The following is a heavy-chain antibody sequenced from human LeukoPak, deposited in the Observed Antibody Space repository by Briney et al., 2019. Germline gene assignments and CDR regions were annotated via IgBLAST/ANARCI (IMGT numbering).Heavy chain of an antibody. J-gene: IGHJ6*03. Sequence: SETLSLTSTVSGGSISSYYWSWIRQPPGKGLEWIGYIYYSGSTNYNPSLKSRVTISVDTSKNQFSLKLSSVTAADTAVYYCARVSYYYDSSGYPHYYYYYYMDVWGKGTTVTVSS. CDR1: GGSISSYY. V-gene: IGHV4-59*01. CDR2: IYYSGST. CDR3: ARVSYYYDSSGYPHYYYYYYMDV. D-gene: IGHD3-22*01.